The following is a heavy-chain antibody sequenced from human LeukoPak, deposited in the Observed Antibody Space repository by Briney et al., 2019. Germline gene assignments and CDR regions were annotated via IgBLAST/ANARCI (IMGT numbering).Heavy chain of an antibody. Sequence: PGGSLRLSCAASRFTFSSYWIHWVRQVPGKGLVWVSGINSDGSPTNYADSVKGRFTISRDNAKNTLYLQMNSLRAEDSAMYYCARGFYSHYFDFWGQGTLVTVSS. CDR3: ARGFYSHYFDF. CDR1: RFTFSSYW. V-gene: IGHV3-74*01. J-gene: IGHJ4*02. CDR2: INSDGSPT. D-gene: IGHD4-11*01.